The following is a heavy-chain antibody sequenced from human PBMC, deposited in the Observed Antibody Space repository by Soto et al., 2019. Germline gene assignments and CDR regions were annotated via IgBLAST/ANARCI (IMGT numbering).Heavy chain of an antibody. D-gene: IGHD2-8*01. V-gene: IGHV4-31*11. Sequence: QVQLQESGPGLVEPSQTLSLTCAVSGVSLSNGAYYWTWIRQHPGKGLEWIGYINYRGNTYFNPSFKSRTTISADTSKSQFSLRLSSVTAADTAVYYCVTDNNGLRFDNWGQGALVIVSS. CDR2: INYRGNT. J-gene: IGHJ4*02. CDR1: GVSLSNGAYY. CDR3: VTDNNGLRFDN.